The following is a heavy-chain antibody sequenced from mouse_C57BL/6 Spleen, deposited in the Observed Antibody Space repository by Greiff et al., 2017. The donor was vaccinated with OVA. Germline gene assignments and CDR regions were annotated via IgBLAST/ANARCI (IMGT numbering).Heavy chain of an antibody. J-gene: IGHJ2*01. CDR3: AMGYGNYLGY. CDR2: IHPSDSDT. Sequence: QVQLQQPGAELVKPGASVKVSCKASGYTFTSYWMHWVKQRPGQGLEWIGRIHPSDSDTNYNQKFKGKATLTVEKSSSPAYMQLSSLTSEDSAVYYCAMGYGNYLGYWGQGTTLTGSA. D-gene: IGHD2-1*01. CDR1: GYTFTSYW. V-gene: IGHV1-74*01.